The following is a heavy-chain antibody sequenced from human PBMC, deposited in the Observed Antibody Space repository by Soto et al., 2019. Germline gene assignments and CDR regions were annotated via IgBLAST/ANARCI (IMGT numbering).Heavy chain of an antibody. V-gene: IGHV3-53*01. CDR3: ARDIRLYDSNWFDP. CDR1: GFTVSSNY. D-gene: IGHD3-16*02. Sequence: PGGSLRLSCAASGFTVSSNYMSWVRQAPGKGLEWVSVIYSGGSTYYADSVKGRFTISRDNSKNTLYLQMNSLRAEDTAVYYCARDIRLYDSNWFDPWGQGTLVTVSS. CDR2: IYSGGST. J-gene: IGHJ5*02.